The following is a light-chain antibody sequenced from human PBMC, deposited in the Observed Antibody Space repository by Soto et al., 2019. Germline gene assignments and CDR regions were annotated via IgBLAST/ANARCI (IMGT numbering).Light chain of an antibody. CDR2: AAS. J-gene: IGKJ2*01. Sequence: IQLTQSPSSLSASVGDRVTVTCRASQSINIYLNWYQQKPGKAPTLLIYAASSLQSGVPSRFSGGGSRTDFTLTITSLQAEDFATYYCQQSSRCPYTFGQGTKLEI. V-gene: IGKV1-39*01. CDR1: QSINIY. CDR3: QQSSRCPYT.